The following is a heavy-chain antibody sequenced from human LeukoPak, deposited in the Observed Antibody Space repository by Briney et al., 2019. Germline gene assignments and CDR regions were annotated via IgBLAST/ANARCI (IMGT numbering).Heavy chain of an antibody. CDR3: VREAGYCAPVCVKTNWFDP. CDR1: GFPFSSHA. V-gene: IGHV3-23*01. CDR2: ISNGKT. Sequence: GGSLRLSCAASGFPFSSHAMSWVRQPPGKGLEWVAAISNGKTYYADSVRGRFAISRDDSTNTVYLHMNSLRDKDTALYHCVREAGYCAPVCVKTNWFDPWGQGTLVTVSS. J-gene: IGHJ5*02. D-gene: IGHD2-15*01.